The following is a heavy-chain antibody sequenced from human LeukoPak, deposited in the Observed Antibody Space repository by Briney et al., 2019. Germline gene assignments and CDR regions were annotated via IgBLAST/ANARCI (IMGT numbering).Heavy chain of an antibody. J-gene: IGHJ3*02. V-gene: IGHV3-23*01. CDR3: AKKLFLSADAFDI. CDR1: GFIVSSNY. Sequence: PGGSLRLSCAASGFIVSSNYMGWVRQAPGKGLEWVSAISGSGGSTYYADSVKGRFTISRDNSKNTLYLQMNSLRAEDTAVYYCAKKLFLSADAFDIWGQGTMVTVSS. D-gene: IGHD3-16*02. CDR2: ISGSGGST.